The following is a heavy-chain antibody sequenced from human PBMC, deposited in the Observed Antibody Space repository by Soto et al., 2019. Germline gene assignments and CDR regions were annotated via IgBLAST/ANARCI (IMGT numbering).Heavy chain of an antibody. V-gene: IGHV3-72*01. CDR2: IRNRPNSYTT. CDR3: VRDSGRGFYFDY. J-gene: IGHJ4*02. D-gene: IGHD3-10*01. CDR1: GFTFSDHY. Sequence: EVQLVESGGGLVQPGGSLRLSCAASGFTFSDHYMDWVRQAPGKGLEWVGRIRNRPNSYTTQYAASVKGRFAVLRDEAENLVHLQLNHLKTEDTAVYYCVRDSGRGFYFDYWGQGAQVTVSS.